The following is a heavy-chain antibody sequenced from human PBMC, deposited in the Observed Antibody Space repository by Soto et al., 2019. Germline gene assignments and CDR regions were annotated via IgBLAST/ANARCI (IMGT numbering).Heavy chain of an antibody. D-gene: IGHD3-9*01. CDR2: FVPVFGSA. J-gene: IGHJ5*02. CDR1: GAAFNTIT. Sequence: QVQLVQSGAEVKKPGSSVRVSCNASGAAFNTITINWVRQAPGQGLEWMGGFVPVFGSATYAQKFQGRVAITADASTSTFYMELSRLNSEDTALYYCVREDDTTGSYSWFDPWGQGTLVTVSS. V-gene: IGHV1-69*01. CDR3: VREDDTTGSYSWFDP.